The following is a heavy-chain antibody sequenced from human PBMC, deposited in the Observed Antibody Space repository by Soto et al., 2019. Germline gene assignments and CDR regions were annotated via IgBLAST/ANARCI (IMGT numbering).Heavy chain of an antibody. Sequence: QVQLVESGGGVVQPGRSLRLSCAASGFTFSSYAMHWVRQAPGKGLEWVAVISYDGSNKYYADSVKGRFTIFRDNSKNTLYLQMNSLRAEDTAVYYCARGPRRDGYNLDYWGQGTLVTVSS. CDR2: ISYDGSNK. CDR1: GFTFSSYA. CDR3: ARGPRRDGYNLDY. J-gene: IGHJ4*02. D-gene: IGHD5-12*01. V-gene: IGHV3-30-3*01.